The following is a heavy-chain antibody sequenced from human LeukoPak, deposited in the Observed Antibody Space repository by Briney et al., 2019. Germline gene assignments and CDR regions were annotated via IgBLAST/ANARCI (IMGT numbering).Heavy chain of an antibody. D-gene: IGHD3-3*01. CDR3: AREEASGALDALDI. V-gene: IGHV3-48*03. CDR1: GFTFSSYE. J-gene: IGHJ3*02. Sequence: GGSLRLSCAASGFTFSSYEMNWVRQVPGKGLEWVSYISSSGTTIYYADSVKGRFTISRDNAKNSLYLQMNSLRAEDTAVYYCAREEASGALDALDIWGQGTMVTVSS. CDR2: ISSSGTTI.